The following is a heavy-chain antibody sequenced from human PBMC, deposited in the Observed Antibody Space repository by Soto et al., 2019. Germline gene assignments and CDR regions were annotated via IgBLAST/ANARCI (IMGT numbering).Heavy chain of an antibody. Sequence: SETLSLTCTVSGGSISSAAYCWSWIRQSPDKGLEWIGHIYYSGSAYYNPSLKSRVTISVDTSKNQFSLKLSSVTAADTAVYYCARVPDRWGQGTLVTVSS. D-gene: IGHD2-2*01. CDR1: GGSISSAAYC. J-gene: IGHJ5*02. CDR2: IYYSGSA. V-gene: IGHV4-30-4*01. CDR3: ARVPDR.